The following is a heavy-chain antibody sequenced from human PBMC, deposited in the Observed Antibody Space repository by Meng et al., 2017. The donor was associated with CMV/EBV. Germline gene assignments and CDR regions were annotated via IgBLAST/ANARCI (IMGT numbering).Heavy chain of an antibody. CDR2: INPSGGST. V-gene: IGHV1-46*01. D-gene: IGHD4-17*01. CDR3: AREKANIEDYGDPYYYYGMDV. J-gene: IGHJ6*02. CDR1: GYTFTSYY. Sequence: ASVKVSCKASGYTFTSYYMHWVRQAPGQGLEWMGIINPSGGSTSYAQKFQGRATMTRDTSTSTVYMELSSLRSEDTAVYYCAREKANIEDYGDPYYYYGMDVWGQGTTVTVSS.